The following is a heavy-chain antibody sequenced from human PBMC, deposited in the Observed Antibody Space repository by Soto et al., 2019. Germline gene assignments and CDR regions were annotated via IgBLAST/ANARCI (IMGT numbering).Heavy chain of an antibody. D-gene: IGHD2-15*01. CDR2: ITSDGDST. J-gene: IGHJ4*01. CDR3: VKGNQLLRYYFEF. V-gene: IGHV3-64D*06. CDR1: GFTFSNYA. Sequence: VRSLRLSCSVSGFTFSNYAMHWVRQAPGKGLEYVSGITSDGDSTWHADSVKDRFTISRDNSKNTLFLQMSSLRVEDTAIYFCVKGNQLLRYYFEFWGPGTLVTVSS.